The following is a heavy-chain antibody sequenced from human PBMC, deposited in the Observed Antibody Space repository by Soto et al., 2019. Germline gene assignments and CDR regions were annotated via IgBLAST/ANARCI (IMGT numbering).Heavy chain of an antibody. CDR1: GLTFSGSA. CDR2: ISVTGAST. V-gene: IGHV3-23*01. D-gene: IGHD6-13*01. J-gene: IGHJ4*02. Sequence: GSLRLSCAASGLTFSGSAMSWVRQAPGKGLEWVSSISVTGASTYYADSVQGRFTVSRDNSKDTFFLEMNSLRAEDTAVYFCAKIRSIAAAFSDYWGQGTLVTVSS. CDR3: AKIRSIAAAFSDY.